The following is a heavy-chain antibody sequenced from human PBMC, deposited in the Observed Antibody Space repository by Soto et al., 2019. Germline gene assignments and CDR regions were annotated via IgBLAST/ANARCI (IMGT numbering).Heavy chain of an antibody. D-gene: IGHD3-16*01. CDR3: ARDGGVGAFDI. V-gene: IGHV3-74*01. J-gene: IGHJ3*02. Sequence: EVQLGESGGGLVQPGGSLRLSCAASGFTFSSSWMHWVRQGPGEGLVWVSRISSDGSGTSYADSVKGRFTISRDNAKNTLYLQINSLRAEDTAVYYCARDGGVGAFDIWGQGTMVTVSS. CDR2: ISSDGSGT. CDR1: GFTFSSSW.